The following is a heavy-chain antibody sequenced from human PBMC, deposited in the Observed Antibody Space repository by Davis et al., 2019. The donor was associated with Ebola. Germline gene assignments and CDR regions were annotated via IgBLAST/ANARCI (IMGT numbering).Heavy chain of an antibody. V-gene: IGHV3-21*01. Sequence: PGGSLRLSCAASGFTFSSYSMNWVRQAPGKGLEWVSSISSSSSYIYYADSVKGRFTISRDNAKNSLYLQMNSLRAEDTAVYYCAREEYYYDSSGYYYYFDYWGQGTLVTVSS. CDR3: AREEYYYDSSGYYYYFDY. CDR1: GFTFSSYS. J-gene: IGHJ4*02. D-gene: IGHD3-22*01. CDR2: ISSSSSYI.